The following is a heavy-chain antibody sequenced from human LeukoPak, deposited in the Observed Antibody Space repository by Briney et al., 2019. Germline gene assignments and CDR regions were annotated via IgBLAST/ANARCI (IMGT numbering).Heavy chain of an antibody. D-gene: IGHD2-21*02. J-gene: IGHJ4*02. Sequence: SETLSLTCTVSGCTITGYYRRWVRQSPGKGLEWIGFMYYSGTTNYNPSLKSRVTISLGMSKNPFSLKLSSVTAADTAVYYCARLPMAVTPHVDYWGQGTLVTVSS. V-gene: IGHV4-59*01. CDR1: GCTITGYY. CDR2: MYYSGTT. CDR3: ARLPMAVTPHVDY.